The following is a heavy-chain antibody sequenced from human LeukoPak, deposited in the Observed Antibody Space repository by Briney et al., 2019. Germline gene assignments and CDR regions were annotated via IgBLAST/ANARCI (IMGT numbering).Heavy chain of an antibody. J-gene: IGHJ5*02. Sequence: ASVKVSCKASGYTFTSYYMHWVRQAPGQGLEWMGIINPSGGSTSYAQKFQGRVTMTRDMSTSTDYMELSSLRSEDTAVYYCAMVRGLVSWFDPWGQGTLVTVSS. CDR2: INPSGGST. CDR1: GYTFTSYY. CDR3: AMVRGLVSWFDP. D-gene: IGHD3-10*01. V-gene: IGHV1-46*01.